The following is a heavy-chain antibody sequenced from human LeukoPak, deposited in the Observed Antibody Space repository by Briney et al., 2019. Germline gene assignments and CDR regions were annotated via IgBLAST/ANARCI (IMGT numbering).Heavy chain of an antibody. Sequence: PGGSLRLSCAASGFTFSSYSMNWVRQAPGKGLEWVSSISSSSSYIYYADSVKGRFTISRDNAKNSLYLQMNSLRAEDTAVYYCAREWVAAAALDYWGQGTLVTVSS. CDR3: AREWVAAAALDY. CDR1: GFTFSSYS. CDR2: ISSSSSYI. V-gene: IGHV3-21*01. D-gene: IGHD6-13*01. J-gene: IGHJ4*02.